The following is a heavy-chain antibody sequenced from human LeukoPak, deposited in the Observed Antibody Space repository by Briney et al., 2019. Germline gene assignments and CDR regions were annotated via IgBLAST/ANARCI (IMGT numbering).Heavy chain of an antibody. V-gene: IGHV3-20*04. Sequence: GGSLRLSCAASGLTFDDYGMSWVRQAPGKGLEWVSGINWNGGSTDYADSVKGRFTISRDNAKNSLYLQMNSLRAEDTAVYYCARDDTMVRGVIYPPDYWGQGTLVTVSS. CDR3: ARDDTMVRGVIYPPDY. CDR2: INWNGGST. D-gene: IGHD3-10*01. J-gene: IGHJ4*02. CDR1: GLTFDDYG.